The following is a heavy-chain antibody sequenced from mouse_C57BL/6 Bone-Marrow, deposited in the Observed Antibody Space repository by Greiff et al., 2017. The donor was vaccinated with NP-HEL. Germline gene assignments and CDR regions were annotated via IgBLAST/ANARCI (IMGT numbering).Heavy chain of an antibody. V-gene: IGHV1-55*01. D-gene: IGHD2-5*01. J-gene: IGHJ1*03. CDR3: AGGDAYYSNYGYFDV. CDR1: GYTFSSFW. Sequence: VQLLQPGGGFVQSGGSVRISCEASGYTFSSFWITWVQQRPGQGLEWIGASCTGSGSSNSNEKFTGKATLTVDRSSCPAYLQLSILTPEASAVSYCAGGDAYYSNYGYFDVWGTGTTVTVSS. CDR2: SCTGSGSS.